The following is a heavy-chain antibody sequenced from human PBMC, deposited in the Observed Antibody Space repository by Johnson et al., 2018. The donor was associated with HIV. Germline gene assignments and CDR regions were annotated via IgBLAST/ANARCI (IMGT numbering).Heavy chain of an antibody. Sequence: VQLVESGGGVVQPGRSLRLSCTASGFTFSSYAMHWVRQAPAKGLEWVALISYDGSNKYYADSVKGRFTISSDNSKNTLYLQMNSLRAEDTALYLYARIIRVLSGRYDVRLDAYDIWGQGTMVTVSS. V-gene: IGHV3-30*04. CDR3: ARIIRVLSGRYDVRLDAYDI. D-gene: IGHD1-26*01. J-gene: IGHJ3*02. CDR2: ISYDGSNK. CDR1: GFTFSSYA.